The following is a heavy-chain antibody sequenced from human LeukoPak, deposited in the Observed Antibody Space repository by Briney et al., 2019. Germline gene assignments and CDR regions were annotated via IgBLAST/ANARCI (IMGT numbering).Heavy chain of an antibody. CDR2: INAGNGNT. V-gene: IGHV1-3*01. J-gene: IGHJ4*02. CDR1: GYTFTSYA. D-gene: IGHD2-2*01. CDR3: ARDWGGVVVPAAMPTFDY. Sequence: GASVKVSCKASGYTFTSYAMHWVRQAPGQRLEWMGWINAGNGNTKYSQKFQGRVTITRDTSASTAYMELSSLRSEDTAVYYCARDWGGVVVPAAMPTFDYWGQGTLVTVSS.